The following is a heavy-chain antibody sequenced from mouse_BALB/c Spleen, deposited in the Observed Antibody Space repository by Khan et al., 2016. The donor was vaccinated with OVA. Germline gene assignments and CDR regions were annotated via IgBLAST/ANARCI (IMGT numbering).Heavy chain of an antibody. D-gene: IGHD1-2*01. V-gene: IGHV1-77*01. CDR2: ISPGSGDT. Sequence: QVQLKQSGAELARPGASVKLSCKASGYTFTDYYINWVKQRTGQGLEWIGEISPGSGDTSYNERFKGKATLTADKSSSTVYMQLSSLTSEASAVYCCARRNYFGYTFAYWGQGTLVTVSA. CDR3: ARRNYFGYTFAY. CDR1: GYTFTDYY. J-gene: IGHJ3*01.